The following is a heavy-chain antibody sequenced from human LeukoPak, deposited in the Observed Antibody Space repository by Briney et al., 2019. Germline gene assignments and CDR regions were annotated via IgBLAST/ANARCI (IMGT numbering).Heavy chain of an antibody. D-gene: IGHD5-18*01. CDR1: GGSISSGDRY. V-gene: IGHV4-30-4*01. Sequence: SQTLSLTCTVSGGSISSGDRYWSWIRQSPGKGLEWIGYIYSTGTTYYNPSLKSRVIISVDTSKNQFSLELNSVTAADTAVYYCARDSYSYGYAGFDYWGQGILVTVSS. CDR2: IYSTGTT. CDR3: ARDSYSYGYAGFDY. J-gene: IGHJ4*02.